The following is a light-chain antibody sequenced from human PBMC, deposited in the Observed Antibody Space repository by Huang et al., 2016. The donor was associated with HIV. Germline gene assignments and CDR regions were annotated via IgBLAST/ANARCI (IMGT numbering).Light chain of an antibody. J-gene: IGKJ1*01. CDR3: RNT. CDR2: AAS. V-gene: IGKV1-39*01. Sequence: DIQMTQSPSSLSASVGDRVTITCRASQSFSSYLNWYQQKPGKAPKLLIYAASSLQSGVPARFSGSGSGTDFTLTISSLQPEDFATYYCRNTFGQGTKVEIK. CDR1: QSFSSY.